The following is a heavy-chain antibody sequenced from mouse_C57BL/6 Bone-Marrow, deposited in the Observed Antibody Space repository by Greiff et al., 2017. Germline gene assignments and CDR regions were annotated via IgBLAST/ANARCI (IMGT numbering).Heavy chain of an antibody. Sequence: VKLQESGPELVKPGASVKISCKASGYAFSSSWMNWVKQRPGKGLEWIGRIYPGDGDPNYNGQFKGKATLTADKSSSTAYMPLSSLTSEDSAVYFCARDYGSKTDYWGQGTTLTVSS. V-gene: IGHV1-82*01. CDR3: ARDYGSKTDY. CDR2: IYPGDGDP. J-gene: IGHJ2*01. D-gene: IGHD1-1*01. CDR1: GYAFSSSW.